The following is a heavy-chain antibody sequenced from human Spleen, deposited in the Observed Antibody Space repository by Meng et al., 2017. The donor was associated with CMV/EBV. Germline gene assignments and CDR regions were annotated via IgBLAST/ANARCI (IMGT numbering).Heavy chain of an antibody. CDR3: ARDRTGHCSSTSCYNYYYYYGMDV. J-gene: IGHJ6*02. CDR2: IIPILGIA. Sequence: SVKVSCKASGGTFSSYAISWVRQAPGQGLEWMGGIIPILGIANYAQKFQGRVTITADKSTSTAYMELSSLRSEDTAVYYCARDRTGHCSSTSCYNYYYYYGMDVWGQGTTVTVSS. D-gene: IGHD2-2*02. V-gene: IGHV1-69*10. CDR1: GGTFSSYA.